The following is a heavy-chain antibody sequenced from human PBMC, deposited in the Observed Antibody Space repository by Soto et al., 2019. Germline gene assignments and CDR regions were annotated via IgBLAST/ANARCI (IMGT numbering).Heavy chain of an antibody. D-gene: IGHD6-19*01. CDR1: GFTFSSYG. CDR3: AKPAVAVAGPHFDY. V-gene: IGHV3-30*18. CDR2: ISYDGSNK. Sequence: LRLSCAASGFTFSSYGMHWVRQAPGKGLEWVAVISYDGSNKYYADSVKGRFTISRDNSKNTLHLQMNSLRAEDTAVYYCAKPAVAVAGPHFDYWGQGTLVTVSS. J-gene: IGHJ4*02.